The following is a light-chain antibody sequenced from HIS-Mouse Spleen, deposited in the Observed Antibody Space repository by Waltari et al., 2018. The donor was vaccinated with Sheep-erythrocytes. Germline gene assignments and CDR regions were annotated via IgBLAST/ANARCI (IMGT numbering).Light chain of an antibody. CDR3: WSYAGSPLYV. CDR2: ECS. J-gene: IGLJ1*01. V-gene: IGLV2-23*01. CDR1: SSDVGSYNL. Sequence: QSALTQPASVSGSPGQSITISCTGTSSDVGSYNLVSWYEQHPGKAPILKIYECSKRPSGVANRFAGPKSGNTASLTSSGLQDEYEADYYCWSYAGSPLYVCGTGTKVTVL.